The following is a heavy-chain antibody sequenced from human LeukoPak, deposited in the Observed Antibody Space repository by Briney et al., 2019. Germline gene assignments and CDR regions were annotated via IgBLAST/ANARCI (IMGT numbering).Heavy chain of an antibody. CDR2: ISYDGTNK. CDR3: ARDRNWAFDY. J-gene: IGHJ4*02. Sequence: GGSLRLSCAASGFTFSTYAMHWVRQAPDKGLEWVAFISYDGTNKYCADSVKGRFTISRDNSKNTLYLQMNSLRAEDTALYYCARDRNWAFDYWGQGTLVTVSS. CDR1: GFTFSTYA. D-gene: IGHD1-1*01. V-gene: IGHV3-30-3*01.